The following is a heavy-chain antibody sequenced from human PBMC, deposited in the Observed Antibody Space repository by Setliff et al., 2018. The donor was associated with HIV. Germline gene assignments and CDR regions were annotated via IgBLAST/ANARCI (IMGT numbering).Heavy chain of an antibody. D-gene: IGHD6-19*01. CDR1: GGSINSTSYY. Sequence: KASETLSLTCTVSGGSINSTSYYWGWIRQPPGNGLEWIGSIYHTGSTYYKPSLKSRVTISVDTSKNQFSLRLSSVAAGDTAVSYCARRPAGAVAGGYGMDVWGQGTTVTVSS. V-gene: IGHV4-39*01. J-gene: IGHJ6*02. CDR2: IYHTGST. CDR3: ARRPAGAVAGGYGMDV.